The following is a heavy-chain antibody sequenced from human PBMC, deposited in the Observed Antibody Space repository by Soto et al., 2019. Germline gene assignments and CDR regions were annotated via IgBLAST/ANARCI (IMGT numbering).Heavy chain of an antibody. V-gene: IGHV3-11*06. CDR1: GFTFSDYY. D-gene: IGHD3-22*01. CDR3: AREGAYYYDSSGYGPLQH. Sequence: GGSLRLSCAASGFTFSDYYMSWIRQAPGKGLEWVSYISSSSSYTNYADTVKGRFTISRDNAKNSLYLQMNSLRAEDTALYYCAREGAYYYDSSGYGPLQHWGQGTLVTVSS. CDR2: ISSSSSYT. J-gene: IGHJ1*01.